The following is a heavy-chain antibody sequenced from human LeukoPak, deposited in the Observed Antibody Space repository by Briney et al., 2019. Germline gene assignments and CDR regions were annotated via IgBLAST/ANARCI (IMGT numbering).Heavy chain of an antibody. CDR3: ASTRRGSSWYPLYYGMDV. Sequence: SETLSLTCAVYGGSFSGYYWSWIRQPPGKGLEWIGEVNHSGSTNYNPSLKSRVTISVDTSKNQFSLKLSSVTAADTAVYYCASTRRGSSWYPLYYGMDVWGKGTTVTVSS. CDR1: GGSFSGYY. CDR2: VNHSGST. D-gene: IGHD6-13*01. J-gene: IGHJ6*04. V-gene: IGHV4-34*01.